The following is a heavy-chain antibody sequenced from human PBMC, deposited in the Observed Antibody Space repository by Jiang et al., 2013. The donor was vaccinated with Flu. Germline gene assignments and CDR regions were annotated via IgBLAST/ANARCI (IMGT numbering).Heavy chain of an antibody. CDR3: ARSNRDYYDSSGYSDY. CDR1: GGSISSGDYY. D-gene: IGHD3-22*01. Sequence: GGSISSGDYYWSWIRQPPGKGLEWIGYIYYSGSTYYNPSLKSRVTISVDTSKNQFSLKLSSVTAADTAVYYCARSNRDYYDSSGYSDYWGQGTLVTVSS. J-gene: IGHJ4*02. V-gene: IGHV4-30-4*01. CDR2: IYYSGST.